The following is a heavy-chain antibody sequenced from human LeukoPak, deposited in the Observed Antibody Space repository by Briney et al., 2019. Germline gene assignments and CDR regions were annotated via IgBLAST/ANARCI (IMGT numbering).Heavy chain of an antibody. J-gene: IGHJ3*02. CDR1: GGSFSDYY. CDR2: INHSGST. D-gene: IGHD3-22*01. CDR3: ARELYSSGYHDAFDI. Sequence: SETLSLTCAVYGGSFSDYYWSWIRHPPGKGLEWIGEINHSGSTNYNPSPKSRVTISVDTSKNHFSLKLSSVTAADTAVYYCARELYSSGYHDAFDIWGQGTMVTVSS. V-gene: IGHV4-34*01.